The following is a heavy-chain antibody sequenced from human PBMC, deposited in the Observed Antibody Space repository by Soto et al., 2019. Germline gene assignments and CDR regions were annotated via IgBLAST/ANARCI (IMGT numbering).Heavy chain of an antibody. CDR2: IYPDDSDT. CDR1: GYSFVSYW. J-gene: IGHJ6*02. D-gene: IGHD3-9*01. V-gene: IGHV5-51*01. Sequence: PGEFLRIAYNGSGYSFVSYWVAWVRLMLWKGLELMGTIYPDDSDTKYSPSFQGQVTISADKSISAAYLQWSSLKASDTAIYYCARNSLTGYYNYYYSMDVWGQGTTVTVSS. CDR3: ARNSLTGYYNYYYSMDV.